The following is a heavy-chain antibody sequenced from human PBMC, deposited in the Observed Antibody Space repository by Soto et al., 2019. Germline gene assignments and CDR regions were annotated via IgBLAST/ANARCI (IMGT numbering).Heavy chain of an antibody. CDR3: ATLTKNYGSGSYKNALDV. V-gene: IGHV4-59*08. J-gene: IGHJ6*04. D-gene: IGHD3-10*01. CDR2: IYYSGST. Sequence: SETLSLTCTVSGGSISSFYWSWIRQPPGKGLEWIGYIYYSGSTNYNPSLKSRVTISVDTSKNQFSLKLSSVTAADTAVYYCATLTKNYGSGSYKNALDVWGKGTTVTVSS. CDR1: GGSISSFY.